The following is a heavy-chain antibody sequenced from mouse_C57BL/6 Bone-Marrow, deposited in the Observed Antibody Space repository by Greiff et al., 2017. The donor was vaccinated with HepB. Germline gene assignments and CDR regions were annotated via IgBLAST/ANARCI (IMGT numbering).Heavy chain of an antibody. D-gene: IGHD2-1*01. CDR2: INPGSGGT. Sequence: QVQLQQSGAELVRPGTSVKVSCKASGYAFTNYLIEWVKQRPGQGLEWIGVINPGSGGTNYNEKFKGKATLTADKSSSTAYMQLSSLTSEDSAVYFCAREGGYYGNGGFAYWGQGTLVTVSA. J-gene: IGHJ3*01. V-gene: IGHV1-54*01. CDR1: GYAFTNYL. CDR3: AREGGYYGNGGFAY.